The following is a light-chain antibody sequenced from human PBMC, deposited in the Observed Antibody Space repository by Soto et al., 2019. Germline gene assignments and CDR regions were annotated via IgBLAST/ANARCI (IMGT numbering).Light chain of an antibody. V-gene: IGKV3-15*01. Sequence: EIVLTQSPGTLSLSPGERATLSCRASQSVSSSYLAWYQQKSGQAPRSLIYGVSTRATGIPTRFSGSGSGTEFTLTISSLQSEDFAVYYCEQYNSWPPLYTFGQGTKLEIK. CDR1: QSVSSS. J-gene: IGKJ2*01. CDR3: EQYNSWPPLYT. CDR2: GVS.